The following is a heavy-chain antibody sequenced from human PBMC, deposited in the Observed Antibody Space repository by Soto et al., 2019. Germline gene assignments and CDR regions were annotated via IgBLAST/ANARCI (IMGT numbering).Heavy chain of an antibody. V-gene: IGHV4-4*02. Sequence: SETLSLTCAVSGGSISSSKWWSCVRQPPGKGLEWIGEIDHSGSTNYNPSLKSRVTISVDKSENQVSLKLNSVTAADTAVYYCASEWIHGYWGQGTLVTVSS. CDR3: ASEWIHGY. CDR1: GGSISSSKW. J-gene: IGHJ4*02. D-gene: IGHD5-18*01. CDR2: IDHSGST.